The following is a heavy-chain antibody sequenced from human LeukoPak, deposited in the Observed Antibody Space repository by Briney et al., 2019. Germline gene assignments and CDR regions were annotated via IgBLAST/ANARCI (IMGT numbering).Heavy chain of an antibody. CDR1: GGSISSYY. V-gene: IGHV4-59*01. CDR2: IYYSGST. J-gene: IGHJ4*02. D-gene: IGHD2-2*03. CDR3: ARDGGYCSSTNCYDY. Sequence: SETLSLTCTVSGGSISSYYWSWIRQPPGKGLEWIGYIYYSGSTNYNPSLRSRVTISVDTSKNQFSLKLRSVTAADTAVYYCARDGGYCSSTNCYDYWGQGTLVTVSS.